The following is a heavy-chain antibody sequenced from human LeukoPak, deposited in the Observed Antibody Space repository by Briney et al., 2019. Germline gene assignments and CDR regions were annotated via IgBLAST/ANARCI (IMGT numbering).Heavy chain of an antibody. D-gene: IGHD6-19*01. CDR2: ISVDGETT. CDR1: GFSVGNSG. J-gene: IGHJ4*02. V-gene: IGHV3-23*01. CDR3: AQGYSSGWYPN. Sequence: GGSLTLSCAVSGFSVGNSGMSWVRQAPAKGLEWISAISVDGETTYYADSVKGRFIISRGNSKNTLFLQLSSLRAEDTAVYYCAQGYSSGWYPNWGQGSLVSVSS.